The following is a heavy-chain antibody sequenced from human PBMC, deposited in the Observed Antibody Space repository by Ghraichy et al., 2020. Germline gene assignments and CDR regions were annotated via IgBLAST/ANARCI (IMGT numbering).Heavy chain of an antibody. CDR1: GFTVSSNY. D-gene: IGHD1-14*01. CDR3: ARDPESDLPIDY. Sequence: GGSQRLSCAASGFTVSSNYMNWVRQAPGKGLEWVSVIYTGGSTYYADSVKGRFTISRDNSKNTLYLQMNSLRADDTAVYYCARDPESDLPIDYWGQGTLVTVSS. J-gene: IGHJ4*02. CDR2: IYTGGST. V-gene: IGHV3-53*01.